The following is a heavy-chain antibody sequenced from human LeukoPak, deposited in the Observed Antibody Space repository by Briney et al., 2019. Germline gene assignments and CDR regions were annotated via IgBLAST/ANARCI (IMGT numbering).Heavy chain of an antibody. CDR3: ARENYFDY. Sequence: GGSLRLSCAASGFTFSRFWMGWVRQAPGKGLEWVANIKPDGSEKNYGDSVRGRFTISRDNARNSLSLQMNSLRAEDTAVYYCARENYFDYWGQGTLVTVSS. CDR2: IKPDGSEK. V-gene: IGHV3-7*04. CDR1: GFTFSRFW. J-gene: IGHJ4*02.